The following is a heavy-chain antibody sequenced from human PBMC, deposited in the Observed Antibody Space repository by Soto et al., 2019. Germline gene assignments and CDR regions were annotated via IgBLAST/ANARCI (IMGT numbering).Heavy chain of an antibody. Sequence: GGSLRLSCEASGFTFSGYWMSWVRQAPGKGLGWVADIKHDGSVQYYVDSVKGRFTISRDNAKKLLFLQMNGLRAEDTALYYCARATYSNAWYRFDLWGQGTLVTVSS. CDR3: ARATYSNAWYRFDL. J-gene: IGHJ4*02. CDR1: GFTFSGYW. V-gene: IGHV3-7*03. CDR2: IKHDGSVQ. D-gene: IGHD4-4*01.